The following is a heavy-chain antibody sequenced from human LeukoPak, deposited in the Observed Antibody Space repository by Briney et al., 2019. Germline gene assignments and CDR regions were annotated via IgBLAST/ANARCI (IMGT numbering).Heavy chain of an antibody. J-gene: IGHJ5*02. D-gene: IGHD6-13*01. CDR2: IIPIFGTA. CDR1: GGTFSSYA. Sequence: SVKVSCKASGGTFSSYAISWVRQAPGQGLEWMGGIIPIFGTANYAQKFQGRVTITTDESTSTAYMELSSLRSEDTAVYYCATQAAAGTYWFDPWGQGTLVTVSS. V-gene: IGHV1-69*05. CDR3: ATQAAAGTYWFDP.